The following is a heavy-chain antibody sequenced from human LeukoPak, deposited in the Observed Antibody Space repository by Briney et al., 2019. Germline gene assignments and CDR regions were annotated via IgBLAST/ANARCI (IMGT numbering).Heavy chain of an antibody. Sequence: TGGSLRLSCAASGFTFSSYAMSWVRQPPGKGLEWVSGISGSGDNTYYADSVKGRFTISRDNSKDTLYLQMNSLRAEDTAVYYCAKTRYSSGWSDAFDIWGQGTMVTVSS. J-gene: IGHJ3*02. CDR1: GFTFSSYA. CDR2: ISGSGDNT. D-gene: IGHD6-19*01. CDR3: AKTRYSSGWSDAFDI. V-gene: IGHV3-23*01.